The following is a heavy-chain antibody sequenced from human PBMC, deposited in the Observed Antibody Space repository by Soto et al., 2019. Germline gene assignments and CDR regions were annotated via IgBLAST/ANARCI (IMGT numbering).Heavy chain of an antibody. V-gene: IGHV3-23*01. CDR2: ISCSGGST. J-gene: IGHJ5*02. Sequence: VGSLRLSCSASGFTFSSYAMSWVRQAPGKGLEWASAISCSGGSTYYADSVKGRFTISRDNSKNTLYLQMNSLRAEDTAVYYCAKDHELRFFALNWFDPWGQGTLVTVSS. CDR1: GFTFSSYA. D-gene: IGHD3-3*01. CDR3: AKDHELRFFALNWFDP.